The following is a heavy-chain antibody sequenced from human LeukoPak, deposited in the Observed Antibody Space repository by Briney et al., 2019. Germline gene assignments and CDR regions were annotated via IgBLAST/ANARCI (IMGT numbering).Heavy chain of an antibody. CDR3: ARPDDSESFYRAKHY. CDR1: GFGFNSYP. CDR2: ISNDGNNK. D-gene: IGHD3-10*01. Sequence: GGSLRLSCAASGFGFNSYPMHWVRQAPGKGLEWVAVISNDGNNKYYADSVKGRFTISRDNFNNTLSLQMNGLRVEDTAVYYCARPDDSESFYRAKHYWGRGTLVTVS. J-gene: IGHJ4*02. V-gene: IGHV3-30*04.